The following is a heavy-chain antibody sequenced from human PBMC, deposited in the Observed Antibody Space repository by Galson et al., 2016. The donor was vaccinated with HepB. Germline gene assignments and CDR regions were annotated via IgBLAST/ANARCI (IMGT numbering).Heavy chain of an antibody. D-gene: IGHD3-10*01. Sequence: SVKVSCKASGYTFTSYDLNWVRQAPGQGLECMGWMNPNSGNTGYAPKFQGRVTMTWDTSISTAYVELSSLTSEDTAVYYCARTLVRGVFGKDVWGQGALAIVSS. V-gene: IGHV1-8*01. CDR2: MNPNSGNT. CDR3: ARTLVRGVFGKDV. J-gene: IGHJ1*01. CDR1: GYTFTSYD.